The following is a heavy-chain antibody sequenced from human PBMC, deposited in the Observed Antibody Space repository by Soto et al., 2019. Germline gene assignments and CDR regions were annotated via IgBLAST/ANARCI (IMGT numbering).Heavy chain of an antibody. D-gene: IGHD1-26*01. CDR1: GFTFSDYA. J-gene: IGHJ4*02. CDR2: ISSGGGSP. V-gene: IGHV3-23*01. Sequence: GSLRLSCTASGFTFSDYAMSWVRQAPGKGLEWVSSISSGGGSPYHADSVKGRFTISRNNSKNTLFLQMNSLRAEDTAVYYCAKGDGRIVPRHFDYWGQGTLVTVSS. CDR3: AKGDGRIVPRHFDY.